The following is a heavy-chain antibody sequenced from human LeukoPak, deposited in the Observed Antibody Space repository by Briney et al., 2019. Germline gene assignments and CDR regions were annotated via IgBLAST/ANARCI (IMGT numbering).Heavy chain of an antibody. CDR1: GYTFTSYY. D-gene: IGHD3-3*01. CDR2: INPSGGST. CDR3: ARGPSSYTYYDFWSGYYPDLYY. Sequence: ASVKVSCKASGYTFTSYYMDWVRQAPGQGLEWMGIINPSGGSTSYAQKFQGRVTITRNTSISTAYMELSSLRSEDTAVYYCARGPSSYTYYDFWSGYYPDLYYWGQGTLVTVSS. J-gene: IGHJ4*02. V-gene: IGHV1-46*01.